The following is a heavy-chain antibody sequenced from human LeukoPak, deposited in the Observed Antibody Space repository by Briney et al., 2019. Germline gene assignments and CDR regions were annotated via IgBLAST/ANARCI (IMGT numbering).Heavy chain of an antibody. J-gene: IGHJ4*02. Sequence: GSPRLSCSASGFTFISYGMHWVRQAPGKGLEWVAVIWYDGSNKYYADSVKGRFTISRDNAKNTLYLQMNSLRAEDTAVYYCAKDLGVVGATGTHYWGQGTLVTVSS. CDR2: IWYDGSNK. D-gene: IGHD1-26*01. CDR1: GFTFISYG. V-gene: IGHV3-33*03. CDR3: AKDLGVVGATGTHY.